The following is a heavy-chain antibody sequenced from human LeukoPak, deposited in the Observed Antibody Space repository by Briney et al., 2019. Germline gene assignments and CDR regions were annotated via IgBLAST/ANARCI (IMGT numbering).Heavy chain of an antibody. CDR2: IYNDGST. D-gene: IGHD2/OR15-2a*01. V-gene: IGHV3-53*01. CDR1: GFTVSSKY. J-gene: IGHJ4*02. CDR3: ARGTFGVTAAHY. Sequence: AGSLRLSCAASGFTVSSKYMSWVRQAPGKGLEWVSVIYNDGSTYYADSVKGRFTISRDNSKNTLYLQMNSLRAEDTAVYYCARGTFGVTAAHYWGQGTLVTVSS.